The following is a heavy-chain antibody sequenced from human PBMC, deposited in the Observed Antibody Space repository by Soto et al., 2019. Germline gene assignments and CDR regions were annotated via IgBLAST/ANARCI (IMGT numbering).Heavy chain of an antibody. CDR3: ARPSPPSYYYDSSGEDLGSYGMDV. CDR1: GYSFTSYW. D-gene: IGHD3-22*01. V-gene: IGHV5-51*01. Sequence: PGESLKISCTGSGYSFTSYWIGWVRQMPGKGLEWMGIIYPGDSDTRYSPSFQGQVTISADKSISTAYLQWSSLKASDTAMYYCARPSPPSYYYDSSGEDLGSYGMDVWGQGTTVTVSS. CDR2: IYPGDSDT. J-gene: IGHJ6*02.